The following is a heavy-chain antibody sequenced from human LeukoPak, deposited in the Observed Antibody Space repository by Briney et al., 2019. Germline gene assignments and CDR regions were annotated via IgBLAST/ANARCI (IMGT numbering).Heavy chain of an antibody. Sequence: PGGSLRLSCAASGFTFSIYAMHWVRQAPGKGLEWVAVISFDGGNPYYADSVKGRFTISRDNAKNSLYLQMNSLRAEDTAVYYCARAVYGFDAFDIWGQGTMVTVSS. CDR3: ARAVYGFDAFDI. CDR2: ISFDGGNP. J-gene: IGHJ3*02. D-gene: IGHD4-17*01. V-gene: IGHV3-30-3*01. CDR1: GFTFSIYA.